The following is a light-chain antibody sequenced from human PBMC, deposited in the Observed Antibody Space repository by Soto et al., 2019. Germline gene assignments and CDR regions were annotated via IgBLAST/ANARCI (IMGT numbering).Light chain of an antibody. Sequence: QSALTQPPSASGSPGQSVTISCTGTSSDVGGYNFVSWYQQHPGKAHKLMIYEVSERPSGVPDRFSGSKSGNTASLTVSGLQAEGEADYYCSSYAGSNIVVFGGGTKLTVL. V-gene: IGLV2-8*01. CDR2: EVS. CDR1: SSDVGGYNF. CDR3: SSYAGSNIVV. J-gene: IGLJ2*01.